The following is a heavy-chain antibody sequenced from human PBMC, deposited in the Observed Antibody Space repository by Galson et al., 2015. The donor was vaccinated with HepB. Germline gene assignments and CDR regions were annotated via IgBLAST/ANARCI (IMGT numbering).Heavy chain of an antibody. D-gene: IGHD2-15*01. CDR3: ARDSPPRGYCSGGSCYSDY. J-gene: IGHJ4*02. CDR2: ISSSSSTI. CDR1: GFTFSSYS. V-gene: IGHV3-48*01. Sequence: SLRLSCAASGFTFSSYSMNWVRQAPGKGLEWVSYISSSSSTIYYADSVKGRFTISRDNAKNSLYLQMNSLRAEDTAVYYCARDSPPRGYCSGGSCYSDYWGQGTLVTVSS.